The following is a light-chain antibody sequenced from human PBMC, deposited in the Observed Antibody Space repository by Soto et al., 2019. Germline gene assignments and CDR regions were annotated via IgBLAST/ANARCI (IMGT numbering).Light chain of an antibody. CDR3: QQRSNWPT. V-gene: IGKV3-11*01. CDR1: QSVSNY. Sequence: EIVLTQSPATLSLSPGERATLSCRASQSVSNYLAWYQQKPGQAPRLLIYDAFNRATGIPARFSGSGSGTDFALTISSLEPDGFAVYYCQQRSNWPTFCPGTKVDI. CDR2: DAF. J-gene: IGKJ3*01.